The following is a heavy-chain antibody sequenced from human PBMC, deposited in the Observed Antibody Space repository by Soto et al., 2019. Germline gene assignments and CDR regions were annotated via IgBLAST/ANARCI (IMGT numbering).Heavy chain of an antibody. CDR2: INQDGSAK. CDR1: GFTFNNYY. Sequence: EVQLVESGGGLVQPGGSLRLSCAASGFTFNNYYMVWVRQAPGRGLEWVANINQDGSAKYYVDSVKGRFTISRDNAKSSLYLQINSLRAEHTVTYYCGRGFGGTHWGQGSLVTVSS. J-gene: IGHJ4*02. CDR3: GRGFGGTH. D-gene: IGHD2-15*01. V-gene: IGHV3-7*05.